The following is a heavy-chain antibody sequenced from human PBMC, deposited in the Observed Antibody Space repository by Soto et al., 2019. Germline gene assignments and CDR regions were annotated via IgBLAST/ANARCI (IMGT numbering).Heavy chain of an antibody. CDR1: GITFSSHA. J-gene: IGHJ4*02. D-gene: IGHD6-19*01. CDR2: ISGSGGAA. Sequence: GGSLRLSCAASGITFSSHAMNWVRQAPGKGLEWVSVISGSGGAAYYADSVKGRFTISRDNSKNTVYLQMNSLRAEDTAVYHCAKVISSGWYLDYWGQGTPVTVSS. CDR3: AKVISSGWYLDY. V-gene: IGHV3-23*01.